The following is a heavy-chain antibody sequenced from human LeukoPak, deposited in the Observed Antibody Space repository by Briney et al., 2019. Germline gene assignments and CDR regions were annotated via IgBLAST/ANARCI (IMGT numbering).Heavy chain of an antibody. V-gene: IGHV3-74*01. Sequence: GGSLRLSCAASGFTFSNHWLHWVRQAPGKGLVWVPRISGDGTSTIYADSVKGRFTISRDNAKSTVYLQMNSLRAEDTAVYYCARTGSGGDLDIWGQGTMVTVSS. CDR1: GFTFSNHW. CDR2: ISGDGTST. CDR3: ARTGSGGDLDI. J-gene: IGHJ3*02. D-gene: IGHD2-15*01.